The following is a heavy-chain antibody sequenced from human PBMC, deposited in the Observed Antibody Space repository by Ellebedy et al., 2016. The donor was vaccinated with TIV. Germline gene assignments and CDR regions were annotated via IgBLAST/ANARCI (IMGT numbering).Heavy chain of an antibody. CDR1: GGTFSSYG. V-gene: IGHV1-69*04. CDR3: ASLSERGYDSSGYYRPSAF. J-gene: IGHJ4*02. D-gene: IGHD3-22*01. CDR2: IVPILGMT. Sequence: SVKVSCKASGGTFSSYGIIWVRQAPGQGLEWMGRIVPILGMTNYARKFQGRVTITADKSTSTAYMELSSLRSEDTAVYYCASLSERGYDSSGYYRPSAFWGLGTLVTVSS.